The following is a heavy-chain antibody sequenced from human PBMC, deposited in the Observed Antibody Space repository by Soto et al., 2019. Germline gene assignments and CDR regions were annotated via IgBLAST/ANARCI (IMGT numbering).Heavy chain of an antibody. CDR3: ARVSYYYDSSGYYYY. Sequence: SETLSLTCTVSGGSISSGDYYWSWIRQPPGKGLEWIGYIYYSGSTYYNPSLKSRVTISVDTSKNQFSLKLSSVTAADTAVYYCARVSYYYDSSGYYYYWGQGTLVTVSS. CDR1: GGSISSGDYY. V-gene: IGHV4-30-4*01. D-gene: IGHD3-22*01. CDR2: IYYSGST. J-gene: IGHJ4*02.